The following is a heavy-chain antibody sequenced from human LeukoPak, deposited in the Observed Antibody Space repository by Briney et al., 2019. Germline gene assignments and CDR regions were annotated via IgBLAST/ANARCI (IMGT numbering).Heavy chain of an antibody. CDR3: ARQLDCSGGSCHPYFDY. CDR2: IYPGDSDT. J-gene: IGHJ4*02. CDR1: GYSFTSYW. D-gene: IGHD2-15*01. Sequence: GESLKISCKGSGYSFTSYWIGWVRQMPGKGLGWMGIIYPGDSDTRYSPSFQGQVTISADKSISTAYLQWSSLKASDTAMYYCARQLDCSGGSCHPYFDYWGQGTLVTVSS. V-gene: IGHV5-51*01.